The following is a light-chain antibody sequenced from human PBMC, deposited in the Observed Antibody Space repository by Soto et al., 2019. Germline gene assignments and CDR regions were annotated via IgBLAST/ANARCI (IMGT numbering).Light chain of an antibody. CDR3: QRYNNWPPIT. J-gene: IGKJ5*01. CDR2: DAA. V-gene: IGKV3-15*01. Sequence: VVLTQSPDTLSVSPGERATLSCRASRGIKSNLAWYQQRPGQAPRLLIYDAATRATGVPARFSGSGSGTEFTLTISSLQSEDFAVYYCQRYNNWPPITFGQGTRLEIK. CDR1: RGIKSN.